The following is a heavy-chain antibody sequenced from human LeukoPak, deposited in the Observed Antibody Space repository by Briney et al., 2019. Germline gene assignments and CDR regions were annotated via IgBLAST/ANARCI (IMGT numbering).Heavy chain of an antibody. CDR2: INTDGTVT. D-gene: IGHD6-19*01. J-gene: IGHJ4*02. CDR3: ATKQWLAPPPDS. V-gene: IGHV3-74*01. Sequence: PGGSLRLSCAASGFTFSKYLMLWVPQAPGKGVESVSRINTDGTVTTYADSVKGRFTVSRDNADNTMFLQMNSVRDEDTAVYYCATKQWLAPPPDSWGQGTPVTVSS. CDR1: GFTFSKYL.